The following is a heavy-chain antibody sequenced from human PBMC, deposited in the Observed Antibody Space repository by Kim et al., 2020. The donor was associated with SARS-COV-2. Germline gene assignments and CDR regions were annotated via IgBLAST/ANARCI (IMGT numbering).Heavy chain of an antibody. V-gene: IGHV4-34*01. D-gene: IGHD6-19*01. CDR3: ARLVRSSGWSY. Sequence: TNYNPSLKSLVTISVDTAKHQFSLQLSSGAAADTAVYYCARLVRSSGWSYWGQGTLVTVSS. CDR2: T. J-gene: IGHJ4*02.